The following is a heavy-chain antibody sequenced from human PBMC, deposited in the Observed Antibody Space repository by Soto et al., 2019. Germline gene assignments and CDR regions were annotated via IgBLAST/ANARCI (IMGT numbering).Heavy chain of an antibody. J-gene: IGHJ4*02. CDR3: ARPSAHSVSCYTN. D-gene: IGHD2-2*02. Sequence: QAGGSLRLSCAGSGFTLSDHYIDWVRQAPGKGLEWVGRSRDKAQGYSTAYAASVKGRFTISKDNAKNSVYLQMNSLRAEDTAVYYCARPSAHSVSCYTNWGQGTLVTVSS. CDR1: GFTLSDHY. CDR2: SRDKAQGYST. V-gene: IGHV3-72*01.